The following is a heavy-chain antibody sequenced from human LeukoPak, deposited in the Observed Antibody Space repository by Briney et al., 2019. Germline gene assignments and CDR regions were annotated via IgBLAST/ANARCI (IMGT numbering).Heavy chain of an antibody. CDR1: GGTFSSYA. V-gene: IGHV1-69*05. Sequence: ASVKVSCKASGGTFSSYAICWVRQAPGQGLEWMGGIIPIFGTANYAQKCQGRVTITTDESTSTAYMELSSLRSEDTAVYYCARDSPGIAVAGVLGYWGQGTLVTVSS. CDR2: IIPIFGTA. J-gene: IGHJ4*02. D-gene: IGHD6-19*01. CDR3: ARDSPGIAVAGVLGY.